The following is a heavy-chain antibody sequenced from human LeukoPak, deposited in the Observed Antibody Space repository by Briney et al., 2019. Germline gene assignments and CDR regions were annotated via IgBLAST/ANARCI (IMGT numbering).Heavy chain of an antibody. CDR1: GVSISIGSYF. CDR3: ARVHLEEGLYLDY. CDR2: VYASGST. V-gene: IGHV4-61*02. D-gene: IGHD3-3*01. Sequence: PSETLSLTCTVSGVSISIGSYFCSWIRQPAGKGLEWVGRVYASGSTDYNPSLKSRVTISMDTSKNQFSRKLTSVTASDTAVYFCARVHLEEGLYLDYWGQGTLVTVSS. J-gene: IGHJ4*02.